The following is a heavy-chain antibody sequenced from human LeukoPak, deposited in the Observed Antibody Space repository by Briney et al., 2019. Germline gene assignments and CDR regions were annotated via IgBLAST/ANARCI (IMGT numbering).Heavy chain of an antibody. Sequence: GGSLRLSCAASGFTFDDYAMHWVRQAPGKGLEWVSGIIWNSDSIGYADSVKGRFTISRDNAKNSLYLQMNSLRAEDTALYYCAKDISVGATPYYFDYGGQGTLVTVSS. V-gene: IGHV3-9*01. CDR3: AKDISVGATPYYFDY. J-gene: IGHJ4*02. D-gene: IGHD1-26*01. CDR1: GFTFDDYA. CDR2: IIWNSDSI.